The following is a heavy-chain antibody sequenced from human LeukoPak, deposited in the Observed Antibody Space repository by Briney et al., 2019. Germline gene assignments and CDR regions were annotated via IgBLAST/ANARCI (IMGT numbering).Heavy chain of an antibody. CDR3: ARDGGRNYYYYYMDV. J-gene: IGHJ6*03. CDR2: IIPIFGTA. Sequence: ASVKVSCKASGGTFSSYAISWVRQAPGQGLEWMGGIIPIFGTANYAQKFQGRVTITTDESTSTAYMELSSLRSEDTAVYYCARDGGRNYYYYYMDVWGKGTTVTVSS. CDR1: GGTFSSYA. D-gene: IGHD1-1*01. V-gene: IGHV1-69*05.